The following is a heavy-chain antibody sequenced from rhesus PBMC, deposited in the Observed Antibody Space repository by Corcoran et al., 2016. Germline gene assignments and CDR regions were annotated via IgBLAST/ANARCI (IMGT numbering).Heavy chain of an antibody. Sequence: QVQLQESGPGLVKPSETLSLTCAVSGGSISGGYGWSWIRQPPGKGLGWIGHFFGRFGSTSYNPSLKSRVTISRDTSKNQFSLKLGAVTAADTAVYYCARRVIVVVVSATGTFDYWGQGVLVTVSS. V-gene: IGHV4S7*01. D-gene: IGHD2-39*02. CDR1: GGSISGGYG. J-gene: IGHJ4*01. CDR3: ARRVIVVVVSATGTFDY. CDR2: FFGRFGST.